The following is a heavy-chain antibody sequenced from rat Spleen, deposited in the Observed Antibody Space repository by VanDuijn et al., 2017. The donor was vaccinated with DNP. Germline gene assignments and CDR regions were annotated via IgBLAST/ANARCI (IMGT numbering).Heavy chain of an antibody. CDR2: ISHEGSST. CDR1: GFTFSDYY. V-gene: IGHV5-20*01. CDR3: TREGTYYGSRWFAY. D-gene: IGHD1-9*01. J-gene: IGHJ3*01. Sequence: EVQLVESGGGLVQPGRSLKLSCAASGFTFSDYYMAWVRQAPKKGLKWVAYISHEGSSTYYRDSVKGRFTISRDNAKSTLFLQMDSLTSEDTATYYCTREGTYYGSRWFAYWGQGTLVTVSS.